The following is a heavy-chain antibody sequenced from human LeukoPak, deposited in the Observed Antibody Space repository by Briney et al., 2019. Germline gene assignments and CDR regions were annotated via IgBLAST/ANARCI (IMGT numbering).Heavy chain of an antibody. D-gene: IGHD1-26*01. CDR1: GFTFSSYS. V-gene: IGHV3-21*01. CDR3: ARYGSGSHRYYYYGMDV. Sequence: GGSLRLSCAASGFTFSSYSMNWVRQAPGKGLEWVSSISSSSTYIYYTDSVKGRFTISRDNAKNSLYLQMNSLRAEDTAVYYCARYGSGSHRYYYYGMDVWGQGTTVTVSS. J-gene: IGHJ6*02. CDR2: ISSSSTYI.